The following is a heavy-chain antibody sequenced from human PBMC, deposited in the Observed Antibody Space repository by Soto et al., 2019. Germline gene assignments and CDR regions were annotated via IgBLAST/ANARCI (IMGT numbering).Heavy chain of an antibody. CDR2: INHSGST. V-gene: IGHV4-34*01. CDR3: ARDKITGLFDY. D-gene: IGHD2-8*02. J-gene: IGHJ4*02. Sequence: SETRSRTCAVYGGSFSGYYWTWIRQPPGTGLEWIGEINHSGSTNYNPSLKSRATISVDTSKNQFSLKLTSVTAADTAVYYCARDKITGLFDYWGQGTLVTVSS. CDR1: GGSFSGYY.